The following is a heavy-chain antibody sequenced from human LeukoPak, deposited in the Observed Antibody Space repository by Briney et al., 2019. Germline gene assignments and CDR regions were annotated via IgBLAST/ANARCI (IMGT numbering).Heavy chain of an antibody. D-gene: IGHD3-3*01. CDR2: IKQDGSEK. J-gene: IGHJ4*02. CDR3: ARGYDFWSGYYRY. V-gene: IGHV3-7*04. CDR1: GFTLSGYP. Sequence: GGSLRLSCAASGFTLSGYPMNWVRQAPGKGLEWVANIKQDGSEKYYVDSVKGRFTISRDNAKNSLYLQMNSLRAEDTAVYYCARGYDFWSGYYRYWGQGTLVTVSS.